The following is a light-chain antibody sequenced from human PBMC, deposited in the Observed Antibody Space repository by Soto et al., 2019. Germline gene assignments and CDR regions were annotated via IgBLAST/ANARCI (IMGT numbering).Light chain of an antibody. CDR2: DAS. CDR3: QQRSDWPPIT. J-gene: IGKJ5*01. V-gene: IGKV3-11*01. Sequence: EIVLTQSPATLSLSPGERATLSCRASQSVGGSLAWYQQKPGQAPRPLIYDASNRATGIPARFSGSGSGTDFTLTISSLEPEDFAVYYCQQRSDWPPITFGQGTRLEIK. CDR1: QSVGGS.